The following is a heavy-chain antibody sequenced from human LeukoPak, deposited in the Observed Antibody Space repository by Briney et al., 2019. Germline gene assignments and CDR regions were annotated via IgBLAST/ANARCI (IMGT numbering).Heavy chain of an antibody. CDR3: IRTLIVATSPYMDV. V-gene: IGHV3-74*01. CDR2: VNSDGTGT. J-gene: IGHJ6*03. Sequence: GGSLRLSCAASGFTFSSYWMHWVRHAPGKGLVWVSRVNSDGTGTTYADSVEGRFTISRDNAKNTVHLQMHSLRAEDTAIYYCIRTLIVATSPYMDVWGKGTTVTVSS. D-gene: IGHD5-12*01. CDR1: GFTFSSYW.